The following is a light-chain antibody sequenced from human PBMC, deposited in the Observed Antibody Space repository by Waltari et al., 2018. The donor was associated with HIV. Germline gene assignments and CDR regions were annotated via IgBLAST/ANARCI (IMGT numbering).Light chain of an antibody. CDR1: SGSIDYNY. J-gene: IGLJ3*02. CDR2: DDD. V-gene: IGLV6-57*03. Sequence: KFMLTQPHSMSESPGKTVTISCTRTSGSIDYNYVQWYHQRPGSAPTTLIFDDDRRPSGVPARFSCAIDNSSMSASLTISGLRPEDEADYYCQSFGTGTQVFGGGTKLTVL. CDR3: QSFGTGTQV.